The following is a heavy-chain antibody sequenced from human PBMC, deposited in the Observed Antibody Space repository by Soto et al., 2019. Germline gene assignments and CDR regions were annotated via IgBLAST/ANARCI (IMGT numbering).Heavy chain of an antibody. Sequence: EVQLVDSGGGWDRPGGSLRLSWEASEFILGTYVMSWVRQAQGKGREWVSSISDSGGPSYYEDSVKGGFTISRDNSENTLYLQMNSLRAEDTATYYCAKRPRALLTFDYWGQGTLVTVSS. J-gene: IGHJ4*02. D-gene: IGHD1-26*01. CDR2: ISDSGGPS. CDR3: AKRPRALLTFDY. V-gene: IGHV3-23*04. CDR1: EFILGTYV.